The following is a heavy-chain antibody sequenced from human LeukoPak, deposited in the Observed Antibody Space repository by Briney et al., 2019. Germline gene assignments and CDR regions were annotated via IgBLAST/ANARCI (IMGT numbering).Heavy chain of an antibody. Sequence: ASVKVSCKASGYTSTGYYMHWARQAPGQGLEWMGWINPNSGGTNYAQKFQGRVTMTRDTSISTVYMELSRLRSDDTAVYYCARPVSRPYYYDSSGYAYWGQGTLVTVSS. CDR3: ARPVSRPYYYDSSGYAY. CDR1: GYTSTGYY. V-gene: IGHV1-2*02. D-gene: IGHD3-22*01. J-gene: IGHJ4*02. CDR2: INPNSGGT.